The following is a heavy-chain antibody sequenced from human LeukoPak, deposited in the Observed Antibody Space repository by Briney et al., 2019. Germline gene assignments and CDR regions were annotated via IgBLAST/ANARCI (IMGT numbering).Heavy chain of an antibody. CDR1: GFTFSDYY. V-gene: IGHV3-11*05. CDR3: ARDSGYSYADDY. J-gene: IGHJ4*02. D-gene: IGHD5-18*01. Sequence: KPGGSLRLSCAASGFTFSDYYMSWIRQAPGKGLEWVSYISSGSDYTNYADAVKGRFTISRDNAKDSLYLQMSSLRDEDTAVYYCARDSGYSYADDYWGQGTLVTVSS. CDR2: ISSGSDYT.